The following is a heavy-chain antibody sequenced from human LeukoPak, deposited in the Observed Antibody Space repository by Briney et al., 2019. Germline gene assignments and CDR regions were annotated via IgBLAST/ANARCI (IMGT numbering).Heavy chain of an antibody. Sequence: GASVKVSCKASGYTFTGYYMHWVRQAPGQGLEWMGWINPNSGGTNYAQKFQGRVTMTRDTSISTAYMELSRLRSDDTAVYYRARTPPSKASRGGYYYFYYWGQGTLVTVSS. CDR1: GYTFTGYY. CDR3: ARTPPSKASRGGYYYFYY. V-gene: IGHV1-2*02. CDR2: INPNSGGT. J-gene: IGHJ4*02. D-gene: IGHD3-22*01.